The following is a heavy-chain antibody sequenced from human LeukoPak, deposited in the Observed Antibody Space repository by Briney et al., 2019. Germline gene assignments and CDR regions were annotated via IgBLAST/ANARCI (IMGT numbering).Heavy chain of an antibody. V-gene: IGHV3-53*01. CDR2: IHSGGNA. CDR3: ARVPAGFHYDSSGT. CDR1: GLTVSSTY. J-gene: IGHJ4*02. D-gene: IGHD3-22*01. Sequence: PGGSLRLSCAASGLTVSSTYMSWVRQAPGKGLEWVSVIHSGGNAYYADSLKGRFTISRDNSKNTLYLQMNSLRAEDTAVYYCARVPAGFHYDSSGTWGQGTLVTVSS.